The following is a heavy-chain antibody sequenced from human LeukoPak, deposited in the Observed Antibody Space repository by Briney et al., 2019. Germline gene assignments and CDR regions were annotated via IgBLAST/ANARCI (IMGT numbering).Heavy chain of an antibody. D-gene: IGHD1-14*01. CDR3: ARDLGHCRNTVCSSSAY. CDR1: GYTFTNYG. Sequence: ASVKVSCKASGYTFTNYGISWVRQAPGQGLEWMGWISAYNGNTNYAQNFQDRFTMTTDTSTNTAYMDLRSLRSDDTAVYYCARDLGHCRNTVCSSSAYWGQGTLVTVSS. CDR2: ISAYNGNT. V-gene: IGHV1-18*01. J-gene: IGHJ4*02.